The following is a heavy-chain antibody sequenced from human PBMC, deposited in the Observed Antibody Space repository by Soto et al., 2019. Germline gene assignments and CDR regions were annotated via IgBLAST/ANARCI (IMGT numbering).Heavy chain of an antibody. CDR1: GYTFATST. CDR3: AIADYGDDDY. D-gene: IGHD4-17*01. Sequence: GPEAKKPGASVKVSCKASGYTFATSTMSWLRQAPGQGPEWMGWIKAYSGNTNYAQKLQGRLTMTTDTSTSTAYMELRSLTTDDTAIYYCAIADYGDDDYWGQGTLVTVSS. CDR2: IKAYSGNT. V-gene: IGHV1-18*01. J-gene: IGHJ4*02.